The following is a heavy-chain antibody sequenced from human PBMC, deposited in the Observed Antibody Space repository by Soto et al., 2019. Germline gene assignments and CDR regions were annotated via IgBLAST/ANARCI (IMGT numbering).Heavy chain of an antibody. D-gene: IGHD5-18*01. Sequence: QVQLQESGPGLVKPSGTLSLTCAVSGGSISSSNWWSWVRQPPGKGLEWIGEIYHSGSTNYNPSLKRRVTXSXDXXKTPFSRKLSSVPAADTAVYYCARAYSYGNRAFDYWGQGTLVTVSS. CDR3: ARAYSYGNRAFDY. CDR1: GGSISSSNW. J-gene: IGHJ4*02. V-gene: IGHV4-4*02. CDR2: IYHSGST.